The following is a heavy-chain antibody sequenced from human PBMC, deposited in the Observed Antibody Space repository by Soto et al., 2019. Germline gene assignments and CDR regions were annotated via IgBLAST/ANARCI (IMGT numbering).Heavy chain of an antibody. J-gene: IGHJ4*02. CDR3: ARGDILTGSLFDY. Sequence: SETLSLTFDVYGGSFSCYYWSWNRQPPGKGLEWIWEINHSGSTNYNPSLKSRVTISVDTSKNQFSLKLSSVTAADTAVYYCARGDILTGSLFDYCGQGTLVPVSS. CDR2: INHSGST. CDR1: GGSFSCYY. D-gene: IGHD3-9*01. V-gene: IGHV4-34*01.